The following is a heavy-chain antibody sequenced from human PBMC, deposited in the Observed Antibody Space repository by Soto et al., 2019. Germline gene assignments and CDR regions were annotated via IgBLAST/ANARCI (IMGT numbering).Heavy chain of an antibody. CDR1: GGSISSGGYY. J-gene: IGHJ4*02. V-gene: IGHV4-31*03. CDR2: IYYSGST. CDR3: ARDHHNYYGSGSST. D-gene: IGHD3-10*01. Sequence: SETLSLTCTVSGGSISSGGYYWSWIRQHPGKGLEWIGYIYYSGSTYYNPSLKSRVTISVDTSKNQFSLKLSSVTAADTAVYYCARDHHNYYGSGSSTWGQGPLVTVSS.